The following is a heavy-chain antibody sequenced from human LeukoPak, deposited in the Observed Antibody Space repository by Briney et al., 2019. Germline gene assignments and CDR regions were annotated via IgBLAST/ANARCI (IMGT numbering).Heavy chain of an antibody. D-gene: IGHD3-10*01. CDR3: AREPSITMVRGAPYYMDV. Sequence: SETLSLTCAVSGGSISSGGYSWSWIRQPPGKGLEWIGYIYYSGSTNYNPSLKSRVTISVDTSKNQFSLKLSSVTAADTAVYYCAREPSITMVRGAPYYMDVWGKGTTVTVSS. CDR2: IYYSGST. CDR1: GGSISSGGYS. J-gene: IGHJ6*03. V-gene: IGHV4-61*08.